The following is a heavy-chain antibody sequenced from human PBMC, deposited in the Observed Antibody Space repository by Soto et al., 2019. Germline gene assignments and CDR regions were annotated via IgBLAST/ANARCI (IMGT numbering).Heavy chain of an antibody. V-gene: IGHV3-53*01. D-gene: IGHD3-16*02. CDR3: ARVGEAMITFGGVIV. CDR1: GFTVSSNY. CDR2: IYSGGST. Sequence: RLSCAASGFTVSSNYMSWVRQAPGKGLEWVSVIYSGGSTYYADSVKGRFTISRDNSENTLYLQMNSLRAEDTAVYYCARVGEAMITFGGVIVWGQGTLVTVSS. J-gene: IGHJ4*02.